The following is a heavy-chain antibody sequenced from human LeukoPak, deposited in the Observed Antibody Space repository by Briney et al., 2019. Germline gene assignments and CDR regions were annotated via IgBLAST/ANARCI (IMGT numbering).Heavy chain of an antibody. CDR3: ARRVMVGAPTDAFDI. J-gene: IGHJ3*02. CDR1: GGYISSYH. D-gene: IGHD1-26*01. V-gene: IGHV4-59*08. Sequence: SEILSLTCSVSGGYISSYHWSWIRQPPGKGLEWIGYIYYSGSTNYNPSLKSPVTISVDTSKNQLSLKLSSVTAADTAVYYCARRVMVGAPTDAFDIWGQGTMVTVSS. CDR2: IYYSGST.